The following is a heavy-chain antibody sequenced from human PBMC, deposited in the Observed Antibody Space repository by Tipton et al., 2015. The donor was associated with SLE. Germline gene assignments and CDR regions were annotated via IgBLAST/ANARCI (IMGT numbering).Heavy chain of an antibody. D-gene: IGHD6-19*01. CDR3: VKGQEVAATNYYYYMDV. CDR1: GGSISDYF. J-gene: IGHJ6*03. CDR2: RSDSGDT. Sequence: TLSLTCSVSGGSISDYFWSWIRQAPGKGPEWIGHRSDSGDTNYNPSLKRRVTISVDTSWSQISLRLNSVTAADTAIYYCVKGQEVAATNYYYYMDVWGKETTVTVS. V-gene: IGHV4-59*01.